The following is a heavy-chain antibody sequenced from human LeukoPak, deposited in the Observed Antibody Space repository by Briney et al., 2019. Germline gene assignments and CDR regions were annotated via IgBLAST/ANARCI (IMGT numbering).Heavy chain of an antibody. J-gene: IGHJ4*02. CDR3: AREGKNYDFWSLDY. CDR1: GFSFSYYS. V-gene: IGHV3-21*01. Sequence: GGSLRLSCAASGFSFSYYSMHWVRQAPGKGLEWVSSITSGSNYMYYADSVKGRFTISRDNAKNSLYLQMNSLRAEDTAVYYCAREGKNYDFWSLDYWGQGTLVTVSS. CDR2: ITSGSNYM. D-gene: IGHD3-3*01.